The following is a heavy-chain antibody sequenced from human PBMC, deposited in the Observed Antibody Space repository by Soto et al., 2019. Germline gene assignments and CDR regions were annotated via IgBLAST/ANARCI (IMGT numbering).Heavy chain of an antibody. CDR3: ASGVAASHFYYDYMDV. V-gene: IGHV3-11*01. D-gene: IGHD2-15*01. J-gene: IGHJ6*03. CDR1: GFTFSDYY. Sequence: QVQLVESGGGLVKPGGSLRLSCAASGFTFSDYYMSWIRQAPGKGLEWVSYISGSGSTIYYADSVKGRFTISRDNAKNSLHLQMNSLSAEDTSVYYCASGVAASHFYYDYMDVWGKGTTVTVSS. CDR2: ISGSGSTI.